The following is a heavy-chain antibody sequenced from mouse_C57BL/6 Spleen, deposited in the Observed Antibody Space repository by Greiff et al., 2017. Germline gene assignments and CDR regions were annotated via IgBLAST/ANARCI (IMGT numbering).Heavy chain of an antibody. J-gene: IGHJ2*01. Sequence: DVKLVESGGGLVKPGGSLKLSCAASGSTFSSYAMSWVRQTPEKRLEWVATISDGGSYTYYPDNVKGRFTISRDNAKNNLYLQMSHLKSEDTAMYYCARQGNFYFDYWGQGTTLTVSS. CDR2: ISDGGSYT. CDR1: GSTFSSYA. CDR3: ARQGNFYFDY. V-gene: IGHV5-4*03.